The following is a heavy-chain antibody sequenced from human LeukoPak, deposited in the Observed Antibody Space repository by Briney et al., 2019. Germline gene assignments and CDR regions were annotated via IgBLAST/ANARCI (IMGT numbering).Heavy chain of an antibody. CDR1: DYSFPNYC. D-gene: IGHD6-13*01. CDR3: AIGRGGQQLGDY. V-gene: IGHV5-51*01. J-gene: IGHJ4*02. CDR2: IYPDDSDT. Sequence: GESLQISYKHSDYSFPNYCIGWVRQMPEKGLEWMGIIYPDDSDTRYSPSFQGQVTISADKSISTAYLQWSSLKASDTAMYYCAIGRGGQQLGDYWGQGTLVTVSS.